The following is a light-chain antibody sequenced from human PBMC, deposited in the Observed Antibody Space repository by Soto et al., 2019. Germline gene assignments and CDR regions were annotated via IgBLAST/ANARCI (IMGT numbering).Light chain of an antibody. CDR2: AAS. CDR3: LQLYNFSWT. Sequence: DIQMTQSPSSVSASVGDTVNITCRASQGVSTSLAWFQQKPGKPPTFVIYAASRLQTGVPSRFSGSGSGTHFTLTITNLQPEDFTTYYCLQLYNFSWTFGQGTKVEIK. CDR1: QGVSTS. V-gene: IGKV1-16*01. J-gene: IGKJ1*01.